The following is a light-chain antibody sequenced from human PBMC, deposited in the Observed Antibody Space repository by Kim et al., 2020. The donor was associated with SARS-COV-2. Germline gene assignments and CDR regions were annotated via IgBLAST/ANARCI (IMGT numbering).Light chain of an antibody. CDR3: QQYGSSLLT. Sequence: EIVLTQSPGTLSLSPGERATLSCRASQSVNSRYLAWYQQKPGQAPRLLIYSAASRATGIPDRFSGSGSGTDFTLTISRLEPEDFAVYFCQQYGSSLLTFGQGTKVDIK. V-gene: IGKV3-20*01. J-gene: IGKJ1*01. CDR2: SAA. CDR1: QSVNSRY.